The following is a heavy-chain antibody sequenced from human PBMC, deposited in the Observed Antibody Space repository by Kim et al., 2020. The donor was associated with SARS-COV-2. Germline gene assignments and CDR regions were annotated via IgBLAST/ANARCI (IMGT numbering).Heavy chain of an antibody. D-gene: IGHD6-6*01. J-gene: IGHJ4*02. CDR3: ARVLRSSYYFDY. V-gene: IGHV1-46*01. Sequence: YAQKFQGRVTMTRDTSTSTVYMELSSLRSEDTAVYYCARVLRSSYYFDYWGQGTLVTVSS.